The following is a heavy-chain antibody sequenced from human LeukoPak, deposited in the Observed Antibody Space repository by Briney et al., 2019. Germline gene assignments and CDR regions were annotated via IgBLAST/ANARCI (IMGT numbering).Heavy chain of an antibody. J-gene: IGHJ4*02. CDR2: IYYSGST. Sequence: SVTLSLTCTVSGGSISSYYWSWIRQPPGEGLEWIGYIYYSGSTNYNPSLKSRVTISVDTSKNQFSLKLSSVTAADTAVYYCARGHYDSSGYYYDYWGQGTLVTVSS. V-gene: IGHV4-59*01. CDR1: GGSISSYY. D-gene: IGHD3-22*01. CDR3: ARGHYDSSGYYYDY.